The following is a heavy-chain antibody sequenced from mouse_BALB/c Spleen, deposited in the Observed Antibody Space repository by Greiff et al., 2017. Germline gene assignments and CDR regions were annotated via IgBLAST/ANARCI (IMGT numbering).Heavy chain of an antibody. CDR3: ARDRGELGLFAY. V-gene: IGHV2-9*02. D-gene: IGHD4-1*01. CDR2: IWAGGST. Sequence: VQRVESGPGLVAPSQSLSITCTVSGFSLTSYGVHWVRQPPGKGLEWLGVIWAGGSTNYNSALMSRLSISKDNSKSQVFLKMNSLQTDDTAMYYCARDRGELGLFAYWGQGTLVTVSA. CDR1: GFSLTSYG. J-gene: IGHJ3*01.